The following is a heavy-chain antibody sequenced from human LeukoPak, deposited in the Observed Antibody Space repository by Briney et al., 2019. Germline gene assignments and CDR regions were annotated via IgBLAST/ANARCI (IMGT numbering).Heavy chain of an antibody. CDR2: ISASGGST. CDR1: GFTFSSYG. V-gene: IGHV3-23*01. J-gene: IGHJ4*02. Sequence: GGSLRLSCAASGFTFSSYGMHWVRQVPGKGLEWVSGISASGGSTYYADSVRGRFTISRDNSKNTLYLQMNSLRAEDTAVYYCARVLTLGIWDYFDYWGQGTLVTVSS. CDR3: ARVLTLGIWDYFDY. D-gene: IGHD7-27*01.